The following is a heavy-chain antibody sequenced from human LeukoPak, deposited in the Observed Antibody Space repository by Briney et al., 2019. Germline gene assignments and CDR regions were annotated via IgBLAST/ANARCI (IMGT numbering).Heavy chain of an antibody. D-gene: IGHD3-22*01. CDR2: IRHDGSNK. V-gene: IGHV3-30*02. Sequence: AGGSLRLSCAASGFTFSSYGMHWVRQAPGKGLEWVAFIRHDGSNKYYADSVKGRFTISRDNTKNSLYLQMNSLRAEDTAVYYCARDRDGYPYWGQGTLVTVSS. J-gene: IGHJ4*02. CDR3: ARDRDGYPY. CDR1: GFTFSSYG.